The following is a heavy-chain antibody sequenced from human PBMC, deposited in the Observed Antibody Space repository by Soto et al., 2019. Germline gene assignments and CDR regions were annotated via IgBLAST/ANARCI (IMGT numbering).Heavy chain of an antibody. Sequence: SETLSLTCAVYGGSFSGYYWSWIRQPPGKGLEWIGEINHSGSTNYNPSLKSRVTISVDTSKNQFSLILSSVTAADTAVYYCASMWSGYNSHWGQGTLVTVSS. CDR1: GGSFSGYY. D-gene: IGHD6-25*01. V-gene: IGHV4-34*01. CDR2: INHSGST. CDR3: ASMWSGYNSH. J-gene: IGHJ4*02.